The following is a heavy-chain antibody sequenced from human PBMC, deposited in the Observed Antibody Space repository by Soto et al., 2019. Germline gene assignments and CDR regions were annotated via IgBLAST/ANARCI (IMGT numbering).Heavy chain of an antibody. CDR3: ARDPRSNKGWLGMAKDY. V-gene: IGHV1-18*01. Sequence: QVQLVQSGAEVKKPGASVKVSCKASGYTFTSYGISWVRQAPGQGLEWMGWISAYNGNTNYAQKLQDRVTMTTDTSTSTAYMELRSLRSDDTAVYYCARDPRSNKGWLGMAKDYWGQGTLVTVSS. D-gene: IGHD6-19*01. J-gene: IGHJ4*02. CDR1: GYTFTSYG. CDR2: ISAYNGNT.